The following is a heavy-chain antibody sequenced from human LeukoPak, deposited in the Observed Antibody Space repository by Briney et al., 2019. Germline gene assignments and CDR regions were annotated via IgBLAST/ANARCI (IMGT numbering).Heavy chain of an antibody. V-gene: IGHV1-18*01. D-gene: IGHD3-10*01. CDR1: GYTFTSYG. CDR3: ARVTGGSGSYYFDY. CDR2: ISAYNGNT. Sequence: ASVKVSCKASGYTFTSYGISWVRQAPGQGLEWMGWISAYNGNTAYAQKLQGRVTMTTDTSTSTAYMELRSLRSDDTAVYYCARVTGGSGSYYFDYWGQGTLVTVSS. J-gene: IGHJ4*02.